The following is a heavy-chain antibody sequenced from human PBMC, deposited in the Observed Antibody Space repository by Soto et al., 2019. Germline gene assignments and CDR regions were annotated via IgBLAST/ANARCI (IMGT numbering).Heavy chain of an antibody. J-gene: IGHJ6*02. CDR3: ARDRNYGSGSYYNHYYYYGMDV. V-gene: IGHV4-59*01. Sequence: SETLSLTCTVSGGSISSYYWSWIRQPPGKGLEWIGYIYYSGSTNYNPSLKSRVTISVDTSKNQFSLKLSSVTAADTAVYYCARDRNYGSGSYYNHYYYYGMDVWGQGTTVTVSS. CDR1: GGSISSYY. CDR2: IYYSGST. D-gene: IGHD3-10*01.